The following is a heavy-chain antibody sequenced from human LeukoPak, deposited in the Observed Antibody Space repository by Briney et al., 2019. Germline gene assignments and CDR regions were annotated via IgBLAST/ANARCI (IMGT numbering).Heavy chain of an antibody. D-gene: IGHD3-9*01. CDR2: ISGVSEKT. V-gene: IGHV3-23*01. CDR3: AKDHVDWGASFDS. J-gene: IGHJ4*02. CDR1: GFTFSTYA. Sequence: GGSLRLSCAASGFTFSTYAMSWVRQAPGKGLEWVAAISGVSEKTHYADSVKGRFTISRDNSKDTLCLQMNTLRADDTAIYYCAKDHVDWGASFDSWGQGTQVTVSS.